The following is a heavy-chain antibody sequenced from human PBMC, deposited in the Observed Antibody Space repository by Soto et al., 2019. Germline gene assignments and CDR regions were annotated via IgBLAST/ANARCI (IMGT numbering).Heavy chain of an antibody. V-gene: IGHV4-34*01. D-gene: IGHD1-1*01. CDR3: ASRRRNWNLRYYYYGMDV. CDR1: GGSFSGYY. J-gene: IGHJ6*02. CDR2: INHSGST. Sequence: SETLSLTCAVYGGSFSGYYWRWIRQPPGKGLEWIGEINHSGSTNYNPSLKSRVTISVDTSKNQFSLKLSSVTAADTAVYYCASRRRNWNLRYYYYGMDVWGQGTTVT.